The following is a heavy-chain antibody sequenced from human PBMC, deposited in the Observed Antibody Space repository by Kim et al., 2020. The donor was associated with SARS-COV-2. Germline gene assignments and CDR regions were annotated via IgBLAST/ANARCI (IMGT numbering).Heavy chain of an antibody. V-gene: IGHV4-39*01. CDR2: IYYSGST. D-gene: IGHD4-17*01. Sequence: SETLSLTCTVSGGSISSSSYYWGWIRQPPGKGLEWIGSIYYSGSTYYNPSLKSRVTISVDTSKNQFSLKLSSVTAADTAVYYCARHSARSVTTGYLDYWGQGTLVTVSS. CDR1: GGSISSSSYY. CDR3: ARHSARSVTTGYLDY. J-gene: IGHJ4*02.